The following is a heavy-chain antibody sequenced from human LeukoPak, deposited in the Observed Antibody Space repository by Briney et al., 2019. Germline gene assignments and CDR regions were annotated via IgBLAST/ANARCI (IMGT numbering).Heavy chain of an antibody. CDR1: VGSINNGDYY. V-gene: IGHV4-61*08. J-gene: IGHJ4*02. D-gene: IGHD6-19*01. Sequence: PSETLSLTCIVSVGSINNGDYYWSWIRQSPGKGLEWIGYIYYSGSTNYNPSLKSRVTISVDTSKNQFSLKLSSVTAADTAVYYCARLPRGAVAGPFDYWGQGTLVTVSS. CDR3: ARLPRGAVAGPFDY. CDR2: IYYSGST.